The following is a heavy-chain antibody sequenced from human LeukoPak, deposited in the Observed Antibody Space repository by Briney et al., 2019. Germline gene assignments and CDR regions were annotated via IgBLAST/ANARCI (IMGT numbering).Heavy chain of an antibody. D-gene: IGHD5-18*01. J-gene: IGHJ3*02. V-gene: IGHV4-31*03. CDR1: GGSISSGGYY. CDR2: IYYSGST. Sequence: PSQTLSLTCTVSGGSISSGGYYWSWIRQHPGKGLEWIGYIYYSGSTYYNPSLKSRVTISVDTSKNQFSLKLSSVTAADTAVYYCARSLMDTAMGSGAFDIWGQGTMVTVSS. CDR3: ARSLMDTAMGSGAFDI.